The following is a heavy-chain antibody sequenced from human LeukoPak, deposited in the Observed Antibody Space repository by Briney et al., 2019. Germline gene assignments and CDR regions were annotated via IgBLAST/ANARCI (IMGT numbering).Heavy chain of an antibody. D-gene: IGHD2-15*01. CDR2: ISVSGNT. CDR3: AKAPVTTCSGAYCYPFDY. V-gene: IGHV3-23*01. Sequence: GGSLRLSCAASGLTFDDYGMSWVRQAPGKGLEWVSGISVSGNTYHADSVKGRFTISRDSYKNTLYLQMNSLRAEDAAVYYCAKAPVTTCSGAYCYPFDYWGQGTLVTVSS. J-gene: IGHJ4*02. CDR1: GLTFDDYG.